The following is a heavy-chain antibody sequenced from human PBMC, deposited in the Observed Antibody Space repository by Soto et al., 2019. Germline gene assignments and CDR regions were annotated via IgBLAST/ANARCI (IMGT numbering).Heavy chain of an antibody. CDR1: GGSLSGYY. Sequence: VQLQQWGAGLLKTSETLSLTCAVYGGSLSGYYWSWIRQTPGKRLEWVGDINHGGSANYNPSLKSRVTFSLDPSKNQFSLKLSSVIAAETAVYYCARYSSSLSTDVQHWGRGTLVTVSS. J-gene: IGHJ1*01. CDR3: ARYSSSLSTDVQH. V-gene: IGHV4-34*01. D-gene: IGHD6-13*01. CDR2: INHGGSA.